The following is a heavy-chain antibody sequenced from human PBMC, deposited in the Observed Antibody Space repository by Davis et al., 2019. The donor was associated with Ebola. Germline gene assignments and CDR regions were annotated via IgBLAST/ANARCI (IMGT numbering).Heavy chain of an antibody. J-gene: IGHJ4*02. V-gene: IGHV1-69*13. CDR1: GGTFSSYA. CDR2: IIPIFGTA. CDR3: ASLSTVVTPGFDY. D-gene: IGHD4-23*01. Sequence: AASVKVSCKASGGTFSSYAISWVRQAPGQRLEWMGGIIPIFGTANYAQKFQGRVTITADESTSTAYMELSSLRSEDTAVYYCASLSTVVTPGFDYWGQGTLVTVSS.